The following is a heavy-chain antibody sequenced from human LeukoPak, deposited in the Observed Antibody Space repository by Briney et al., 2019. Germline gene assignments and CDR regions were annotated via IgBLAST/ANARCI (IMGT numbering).Heavy chain of an antibody. CDR1: GGTFSSYA. CDR3: ARGAIFGVTPRGYGMDV. CDR2: IIPILGIA. V-gene: IGHV1-69*04. D-gene: IGHD3-3*01. J-gene: IGHJ6*02. Sequence: SVKVSCKASGGTFSSYAISWVRQAPGQGLEWMGRIIPILGIANYAQKFQGRVTITADKSTSTAYMELSSLRSEDTAVYYCARGAIFGVTPRGYGMDVWGQGTTVTVSS.